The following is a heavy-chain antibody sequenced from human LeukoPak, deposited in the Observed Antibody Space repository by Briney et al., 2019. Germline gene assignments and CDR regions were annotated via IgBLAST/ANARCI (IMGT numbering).Heavy chain of an antibody. CDR3: ARDLRVAGTEGYFQH. CDR2: INPNSGGT. Sequence: ASVKVSCKASGYTFTGYYMHWVRQAPGQGLEWMGRINPNSGGTNYAQKFQGRVTMTRDTSISTAYMELSRLRSDDTAVYYCARDLRVAGTEGYFQHWGQGTLVTVSS. V-gene: IGHV1-2*06. CDR1: GYTFTGYY. J-gene: IGHJ1*01. D-gene: IGHD6-19*01.